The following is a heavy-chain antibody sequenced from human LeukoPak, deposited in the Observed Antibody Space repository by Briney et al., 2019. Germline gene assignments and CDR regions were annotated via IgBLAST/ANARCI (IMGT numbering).Heavy chain of an antibody. J-gene: IGHJ4*02. D-gene: IGHD2-2*01. V-gene: IGHV3-9*01. CDR3: AKDLGGSATTV. Sequence: GGALRLSCAASGFTFEDHVMHWVRQAPGKGLEWVSSISWSGDRMGYADAVKGRFTISRDNAKNSLFLQMNSLRVEDTALYYCAKDLGGSATTVWGQGTLVTVSS. CDR2: ISWSGDRM. CDR1: GFTFEDHV.